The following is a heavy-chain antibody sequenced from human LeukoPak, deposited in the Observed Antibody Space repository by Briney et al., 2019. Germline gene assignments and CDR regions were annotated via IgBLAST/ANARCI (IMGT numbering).Heavy chain of an antibody. Sequence: GGLRLSCAWSGFTFSSYGMHWVRQAPGKGLEWVAVIWYDGSNKYYADSVKGRFTISRDNSKNTLYLQMNSLRAEDTAVYYCAREVRFLAGYYFDYWGQGTLVTVSS. V-gene: IGHV3-33*01. J-gene: IGHJ4*02. CDR1: GFTFSSYG. CDR3: AREVRFLAGYYFDY. D-gene: IGHD3-3*01. CDR2: IWYDGSNK.